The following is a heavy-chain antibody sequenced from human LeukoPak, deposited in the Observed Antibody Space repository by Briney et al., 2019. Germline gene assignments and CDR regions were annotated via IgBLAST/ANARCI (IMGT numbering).Heavy chain of an antibody. V-gene: IGHV6-1*01. CDR1: GDSVSSNSAA. D-gene: IGHD6-13*01. Sequence: SQTLSLTCASSGDSVSSNSAAWNWIRQSPSRGLEWLGRTYYRSKWYNDYAVSVKSRITINPDTSKNQFSLQLNSVTPEDTAVYYCARTGGSSWLIAHWFDPWGQGTLVTVSS. J-gene: IGHJ5*02. CDR2: TYYRSKWYN. CDR3: ARTGGSSWLIAHWFDP.